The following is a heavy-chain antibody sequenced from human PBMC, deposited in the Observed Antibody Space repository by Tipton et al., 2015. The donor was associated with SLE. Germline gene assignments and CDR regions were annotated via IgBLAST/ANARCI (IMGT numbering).Heavy chain of an antibody. CDR3: ARGALFSVTGLHRRYFDL. CDR1: GFNFAIHA. V-gene: IGHV3-23*01. D-gene: IGHD2-21*02. CDR2: IDPDGSRT. J-gene: IGHJ2*01. Sequence: GSLRLSCAASGFNFAIHAISWVRQAPGKGLEWVSEIDPDGSRTNYADYVEGRFTISRDNAKNTLSLQMNSLRVDDTGVYYCARGALFSVTGLHRRYFDLWGRGTLVIVSS.